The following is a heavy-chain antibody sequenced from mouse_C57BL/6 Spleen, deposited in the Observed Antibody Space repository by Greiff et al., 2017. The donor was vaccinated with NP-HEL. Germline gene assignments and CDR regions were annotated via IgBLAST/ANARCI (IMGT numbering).Heavy chain of an antibody. V-gene: IGHV1-55*01. CDR3: ARSKGNYETWFAY. CDR2: IYPGSGST. CDR1: GYTFTSYW. J-gene: IGHJ3*01. Sequence: QVQLQQPGAELVKPGASVKMSCKASGYTFTSYWITWVKQRPGQGLEWIGDIYPGSGSTNYNEKFKSKATLTVDTSSSTAYMQLSSLTSEDSAVYYCARSKGNYETWFAYWGKGTLVTVSA. D-gene: IGHD2-1*01.